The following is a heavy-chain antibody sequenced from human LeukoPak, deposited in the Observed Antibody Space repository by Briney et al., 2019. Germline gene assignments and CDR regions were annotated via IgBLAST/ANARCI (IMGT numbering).Heavy chain of an antibody. J-gene: IGHJ4*02. CDR2: IDYDSSHI. Sequence: GGSLRLSCAASGFTFSTSAMNWVRQVPGKGLEWVSSIDYDSSHIYYAASVRGRFTISRDNARDSVYLQMDSLRVEDTAVYYCTRDPLRYLRVGHYDYWGQGSLVTVSS. V-gene: IGHV3-21*01. CDR3: TRDPLRYLRVGHYDY. D-gene: IGHD3-9*01. CDR1: GFTFSTSA.